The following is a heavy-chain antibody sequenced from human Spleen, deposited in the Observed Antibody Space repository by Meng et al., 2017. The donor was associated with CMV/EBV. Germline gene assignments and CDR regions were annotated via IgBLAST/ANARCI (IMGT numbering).Heavy chain of an antibody. V-gene: IGHV3-74*03. CDR1: GFTLRSYW. CDR3: ARDRLSPFYDSGSGAHATTHGVDV. D-gene: IGHD3-3*01. CDR2: ISSDGSST. Sequence: GGSLRLSCAASGFTLRSYWMHWVRQITGKGLVWVSRISSDGSSTTYADSVKGRFTISRDNTKNTVHLQMNSLRVEDTAIYYCARDRLSPFYDSGSGAHATTHGVDVWGQGTTVTVSS. J-gene: IGHJ6*02.